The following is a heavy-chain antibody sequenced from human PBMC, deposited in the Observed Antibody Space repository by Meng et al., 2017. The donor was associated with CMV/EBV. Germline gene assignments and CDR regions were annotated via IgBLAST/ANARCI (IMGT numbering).Heavy chain of an antibody. CDR1: GGTFSSYA. Sequence: SVKVSCKASGGTFSSYAISWVRQAPGQGLEWMGGIIPILGIANYAQKFQGRVTITADKSTSTAYMELSSLRSEDTAVYYCARGYWDSSGYYQHFDYWGQGTLVTVSS. D-gene: IGHD3-22*01. CDR2: IIPILGIA. J-gene: IGHJ4*02. V-gene: IGHV1-69*10. CDR3: ARGYWDSSGYYQHFDY.